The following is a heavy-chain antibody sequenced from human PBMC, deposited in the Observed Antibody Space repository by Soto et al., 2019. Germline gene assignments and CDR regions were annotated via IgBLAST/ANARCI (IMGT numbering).Heavy chain of an antibody. CDR3: ARDRATVES. Sequence: EVQLLQSGGGLVQPGGSLGLACGASGFTFISYAMSWVRHVPGKGLVLISSISGSGANTWYAGSVQGRFIISRHNPTSTISLHMRSLRVEDTAIYSFARDRATVESWCQVTLVTVSS. CDR2: ISGSGANT. J-gene: IGHJ4*02. D-gene: IGHD1-26*01. V-gene: IGHV3-23*01. CDR1: GFTFISYA.